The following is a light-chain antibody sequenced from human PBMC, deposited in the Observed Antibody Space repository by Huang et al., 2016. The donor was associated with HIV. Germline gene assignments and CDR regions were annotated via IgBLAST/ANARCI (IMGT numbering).Light chain of an antibody. J-gene: IGKJ1*01. CDR3: QQRTNWPPWT. CDR1: LNVSDY. CDR2: DES. Sequence: EVVLTQSPATLSLSPGERATLSCRASLNVSDYLVWFQQEPGQAPRLLIYDESKRPTGIPARFSGSGSGTDFTLTISSLEPEDFAVYYCQQRTNWPPWTFGQGTEVEIK. V-gene: IGKV3-11*01.